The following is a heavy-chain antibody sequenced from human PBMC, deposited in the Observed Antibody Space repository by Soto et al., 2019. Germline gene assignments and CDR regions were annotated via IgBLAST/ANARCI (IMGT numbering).Heavy chain of an antibody. CDR3: ARPNAYSSSFDAFDI. V-gene: IGHV3-21*01. J-gene: IGHJ3*02. CDR2: ISSSSSYI. Sequence: GGSLRLSCAASGFTFSSYSMNWVRQAPGKGLEWVSSISSSSSYIYYADSVKGRFTISRDNAKNSLYLQMSSLRAEDTAVYYCARPNAYSSSFDAFDIWGQGTMVTVSS. D-gene: IGHD6-13*01. CDR1: GFTFSSYS.